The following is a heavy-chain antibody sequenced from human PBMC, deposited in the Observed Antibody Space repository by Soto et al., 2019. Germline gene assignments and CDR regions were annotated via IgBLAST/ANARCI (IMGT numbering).Heavy chain of an antibody. J-gene: IGHJ6*02. D-gene: IGHD2-2*01. CDR1: GYSFTSYW. V-gene: IGHV5-10-1*01. CDR3: ASGSTSCYETVRCYGMDV. Sequence: EPHRIPCKGSGYSFTSYWISWMRQMQGKGLEWMGRIDPSDSYTNYSPSFQGHVTISADKSISTAYLQWSSLKASDAAMYYCASGSTSCYETVRCYGMDVWGQGTTVTVSS. CDR2: IDPSDSYT.